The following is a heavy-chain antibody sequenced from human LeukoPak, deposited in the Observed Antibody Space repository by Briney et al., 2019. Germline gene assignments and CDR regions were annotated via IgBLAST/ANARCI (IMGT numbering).Heavy chain of an antibody. CDR2: INHSGST. CDR1: GYSISSGYY. Sequence: SETLSLTCTVSGYSISSGYYWSWIRQPPGKGLEWIGEINHSGSTNYNPSLKSRVTISVDTSKNQFSLKLSSVTAADTAVYYCARIGGSYYAIDYWGQGTLVTVSS. J-gene: IGHJ4*02. V-gene: IGHV4-38-2*02. CDR3: ARIGGSYYAIDY. D-gene: IGHD1-26*01.